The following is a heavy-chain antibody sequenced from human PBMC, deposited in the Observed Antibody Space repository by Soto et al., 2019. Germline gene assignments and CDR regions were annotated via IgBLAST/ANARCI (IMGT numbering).Heavy chain of an antibody. D-gene: IGHD5-12*01. CDR2: LSGSSDNT. CDR1: GFSFRSYA. Sequence: GGSLRLSCAASGFSFRSYAMSWVRQAPGKGLEWVSALSGSSDNTYYADSVKGRITSSRDNPKNTLYLQMNSLRAEDTAVYYCAKNGYGSDVLWWFGPWGQGTLVTVSS. J-gene: IGHJ5*02. V-gene: IGHV3-23*01. CDR3: AKNGYGSDVLWWFGP.